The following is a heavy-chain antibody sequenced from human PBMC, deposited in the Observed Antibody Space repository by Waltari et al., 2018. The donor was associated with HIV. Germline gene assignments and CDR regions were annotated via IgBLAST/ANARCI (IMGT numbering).Heavy chain of an antibody. J-gene: IGHJ4*02. Sequence: EVQLVESGGGLVKPGGSLRLSCAASGFPFSSSSMNWVRQAPGKGLEWVSSISSSSSYIYYADSVKGRFTISRDNAKNSLYLQMNSLRAEDTAVYYCARGPSGYSDYWGQGTLVTVSS. CDR1: GFPFSSSS. CDR3: ARGPSGYSDY. CDR2: ISSSSSYI. V-gene: IGHV3-21*01. D-gene: IGHD3-3*01.